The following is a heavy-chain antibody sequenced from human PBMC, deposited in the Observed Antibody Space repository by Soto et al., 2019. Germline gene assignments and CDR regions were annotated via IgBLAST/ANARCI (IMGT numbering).Heavy chain of an antibody. CDR1: RFSFSSYE. J-gene: IGHJ4*02. CDR3: ARGGGYYTPTSCAVDS. Sequence: EVQLLESGGGLVQPGGSLRLSCVASRFSFSSYEMSWVRQAAGKGLEWVSRVSLTGDRTNYAGSVKGRCTVSRDNFKNTLDLEMDSLRPEDTAIYYCARGGGYYTPTSCAVDSWGRGTPVTVSA. D-gene: IGHD2-8*01. V-gene: IGHV3-23*01. CDR2: VSLTGDRT.